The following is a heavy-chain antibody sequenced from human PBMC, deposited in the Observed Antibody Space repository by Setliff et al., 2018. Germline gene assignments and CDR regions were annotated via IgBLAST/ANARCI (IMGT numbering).Heavy chain of an antibody. CDR2: ISTSGST. Sequence: SETLSLTCTVSGGSISGYYRSWIRQPAGKGLEWIGRISTSGSTNYNPSLKSRLTMSVDTSKNQFSLKVTSVTAADTAVYYCVRSMPDTANFDYWGQGTLVTVSS. CDR1: GGSISGYY. J-gene: IGHJ4*02. D-gene: IGHD5-18*01. CDR3: VRSMPDTANFDY. V-gene: IGHV4-4*07.